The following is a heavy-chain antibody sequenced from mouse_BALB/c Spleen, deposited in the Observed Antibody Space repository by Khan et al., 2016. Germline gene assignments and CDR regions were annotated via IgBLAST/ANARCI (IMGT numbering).Heavy chain of an antibody. CDR3: ERIYYDYDDYALDY. V-gene: IGHV3-2*02. D-gene: IGHD2-4*01. CDR1: GYSITSDYA. CDR2: ITYSGTT. Sequence: EVQLQESGPGLVKPSQSLSLTCTVSGYSITSDYAWNWIRQFSGNKLEWMAYITYSGTTNYNPSLKSRISITRDTSKNQFFLQLNSVTTEDTATYYGERIYYDYDDYALDYWGQGTSVTVSS. J-gene: IGHJ4*01.